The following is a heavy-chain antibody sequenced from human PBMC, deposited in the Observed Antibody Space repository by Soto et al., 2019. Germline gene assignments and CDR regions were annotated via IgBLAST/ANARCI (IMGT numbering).Heavy chain of an antibody. CDR1: GFTVSDNY. J-gene: IGHJ4*02. CDR2: IYRGTT. D-gene: IGHD3-22*01. CDR3: AXXVXRRDYDSTGYSFDY. V-gene: IGHV3-66*01. Sequence: EVQLVESGGGLVQPGGSLRLSCAASGFTVSDNYMKWVRQAPGKGLEWVAVIYRGTTYYADSVKDRFTISRDNSKNSLYXXXXXXXXXXXAVYYCAXXVXRRDYDSTGYSFDYWGQGTLVAVSS.